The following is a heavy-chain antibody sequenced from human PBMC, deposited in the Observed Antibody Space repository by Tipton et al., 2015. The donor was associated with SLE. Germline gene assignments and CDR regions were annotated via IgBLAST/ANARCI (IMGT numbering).Heavy chain of an antibody. Sequence: TLSLTCTVSGGSISSYYWSWIRQPPGKGLEWIVYIYYSGSTNYNPSLKSRVTISVDTSKNQFSLKLSSVTAADTAGYYCARVRSSSWGYYYYYMDVWGKGTTVTVSS. J-gene: IGHJ6*03. CDR2: IYYSGST. CDR1: GGSISSYY. D-gene: IGHD6-6*01. CDR3: ARVRSSSWGYYYYYMDV. V-gene: IGHV4-59*01.